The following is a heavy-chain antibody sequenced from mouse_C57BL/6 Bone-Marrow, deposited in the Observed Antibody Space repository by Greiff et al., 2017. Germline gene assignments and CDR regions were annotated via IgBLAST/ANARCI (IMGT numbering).Heavy chain of an antibody. CDR1: GYSITSGYY. Sequence: ESGPGLVKPSRSLSLTCSVTGYSITSGYYWNWIRQFPGNKLEWMGYISYDGSNNYNPSLKNRISITRDTSKNQFFLKLNSVTTEDTATYYCARGDYDGTGYFDVWGTGTTVTVSS. CDR3: ARGDYDGTGYFDV. D-gene: IGHD2-4*01. CDR2: ISYDGSN. V-gene: IGHV3-6*01. J-gene: IGHJ1*03.